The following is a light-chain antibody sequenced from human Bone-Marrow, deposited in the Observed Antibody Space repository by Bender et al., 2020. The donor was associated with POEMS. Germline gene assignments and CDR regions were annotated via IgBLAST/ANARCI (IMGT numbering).Light chain of an antibody. CDR3: SSYGGSNNLI. CDR2: ELN. J-gene: IGLJ2*01. CDR1: SSDVGGYNF. Sequence: QSALTQPASVSGSPGQSITISCTGTSSDVGGYNFVSWYQHHPGKAPKLIIYELNKRPSGVPDRFSGSKSGNTASLTVSGLQAEDEAEYYCSSYGGSNNLIFGGGTKLTVL. V-gene: IGLV2-8*01.